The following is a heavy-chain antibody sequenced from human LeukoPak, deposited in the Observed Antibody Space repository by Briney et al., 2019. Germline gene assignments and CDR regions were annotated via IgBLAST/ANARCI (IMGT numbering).Heavy chain of an antibody. D-gene: IGHD2-21*01. J-gene: IGHJ5*02. CDR1: GGSISSYY. V-gene: IGHV4-59*01. CDR3: ARYIVAPYNWFDP. Sequence: SETLSLTCTVSGGSISSYYWSWLRQPPGKGLEWIGYIYYSGSTNYNPSLKSRVTISVDTSKNQFSLKLSSVTAADTAVYYCARYIVAPYNWFDPWGQGTLVTVSS. CDR2: IYYSGST.